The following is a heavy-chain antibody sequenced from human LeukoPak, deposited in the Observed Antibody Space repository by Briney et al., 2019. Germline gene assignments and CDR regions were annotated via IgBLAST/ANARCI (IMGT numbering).Heavy chain of an antibody. J-gene: IGHJ4*02. CDR2: ISGSGGST. CDR1: GFTFGDYA. D-gene: IGHD3-10*01. CDR3: AKPRPTTASGGLGESSFDY. V-gene: IGHV3-23*01. Sequence: GRSLRLSCTASGFTFGDYAMSWVRQAPGKGLEWVSAISGSGGSTYYADSVKGRFTISRDNSKNTLYLQMNSLRAEDTAVYYCAKPRPTTASGGLGESSFDYGGQGPRAPVP.